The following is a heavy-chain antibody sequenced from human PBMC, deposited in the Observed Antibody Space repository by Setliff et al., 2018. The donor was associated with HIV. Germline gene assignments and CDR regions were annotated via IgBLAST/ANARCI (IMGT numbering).Heavy chain of an antibody. Sequence: PGGSLRLSCAASGFTVSSNYMSWVRQAPGKGLEWVSVIYSGGSTYYADSVKGRFTIYRDNSKNTLYLQMNSLRAEDTAEYYCARAMVPDSSGYYRPPAFDIWGQGTMVTVSS. CDR1: GFTVSSNY. V-gene: IGHV3-53*01. D-gene: IGHD3-22*01. J-gene: IGHJ3*02. CDR3: ARAMVPDSSGYYRPPAFDI. CDR2: IYSGGST.